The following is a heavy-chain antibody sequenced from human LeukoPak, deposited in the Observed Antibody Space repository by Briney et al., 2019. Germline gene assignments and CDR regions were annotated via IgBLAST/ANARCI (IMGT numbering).Heavy chain of an antibody. J-gene: IGHJ4*02. V-gene: IGHV4-59*04. CDR3: ASALGYCSGGSCEYFFDD. D-gene: IGHD2-15*01. CDR2: ISYSGST. Sequence: SETLSLTCTVSGGSISSYYWSWIRQPAGKGLEWIGSISYSGSTYYNSSLKSRVTMSADTSKNQFSLKLSSVTAADTAVYFCASALGYCSGGSCEYFFDDWGQGTLVTVSS. CDR1: GGSISSYY.